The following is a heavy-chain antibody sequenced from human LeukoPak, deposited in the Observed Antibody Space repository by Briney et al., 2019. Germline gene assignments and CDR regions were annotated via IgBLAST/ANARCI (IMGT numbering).Heavy chain of an antibody. J-gene: IGHJ5*02. Sequence: SETLSLTCAVYGGSFSGYYWSWIRQPPGKGLEWIGEINHSGSTNYNPSLKSRVTISVDASKNQFSLKLSSVTAADTAVYYCANLVEAFDPWGQGTLVTVSS. V-gene: IGHV4-34*01. D-gene: IGHD2-2*01. CDR2: INHSGST. CDR1: GGSFSGYY. CDR3: ANLVEAFDP.